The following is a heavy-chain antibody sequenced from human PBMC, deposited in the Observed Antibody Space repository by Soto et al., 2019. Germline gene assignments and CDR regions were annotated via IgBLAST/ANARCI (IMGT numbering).Heavy chain of an antibody. J-gene: IGHJ4*02. CDR2: LNPNTGNS. D-gene: IGHD1-1*01. CDR1: VYTFTSYD. Sequence: ASVTVSCKASVYTFTSYDIYWVRQATGQGLEWMGWLNPNTGNSGYAQKFQGRITVTSDTSINTVHMELSSLRSEDTAVYYCARRAETNGWNGFGADKYYFDFWGQGTLVTVSS. CDR3: ARRAETNGWNGFGADKYYFDF. V-gene: IGHV1-8*01.